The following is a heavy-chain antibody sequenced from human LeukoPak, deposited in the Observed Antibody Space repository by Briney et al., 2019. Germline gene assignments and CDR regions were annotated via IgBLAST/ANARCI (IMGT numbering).Heavy chain of an antibody. CDR1: GFTFSSYA. J-gene: IGHJ4*02. D-gene: IGHD6-19*01. CDR3: ARGLQWLVPFDY. Sequence: GGSLRLSCAASGFTFSSYAMSWVRQAPGKGLEWVSVIYSGGSTYYADSVKGRFTISRDNSKNTLYLQMNSLRAEDTAVYYCARGLQWLVPFDYWGQGTLVTVSS. V-gene: IGHV3-66*01. CDR2: IYSGGST.